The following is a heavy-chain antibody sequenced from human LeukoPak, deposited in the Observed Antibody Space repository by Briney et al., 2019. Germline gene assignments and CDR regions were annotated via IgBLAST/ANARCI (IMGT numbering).Heavy chain of an antibody. CDR2: ISYDGSNK. Sequence: GGSLRLSCAASGITFSSYAMHWVRQAPGKGLEWVAVISYDGSNKYYADSVKGRFTISRDNSKNTLYLQMNSLRAEDTAVYYCASGYCSSTSCYNIDYWGQGTLVTVSS. D-gene: IGHD2-2*02. V-gene: IGHV3-30-3*01. CDR1: GITFSSYA. CDR3: ASGYCSSTSCYNIDY. J-gene: IGHJ4*02.